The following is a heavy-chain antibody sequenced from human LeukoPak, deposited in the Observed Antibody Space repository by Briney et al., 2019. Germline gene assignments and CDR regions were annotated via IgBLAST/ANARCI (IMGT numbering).Heavy chain of an antibody. CDR1: GGSISSHY. J-gene: IGHJ5*02. D-gene: IGHD3-3*01. V-gene: IGHV4-59*11. CDR3: ARLFGVVISSWFDP. CDR2: IYYSGST. Sequence: SETLSLTCTVSGGSISSHYWSWIRQPPGKGLEWIGYIYYSGSTNYNPPLKSRVTISVDTSKNQFSLKLSSVTAADTAVYYCARLFGVVISSWFDPWGQGTLVTVSS.